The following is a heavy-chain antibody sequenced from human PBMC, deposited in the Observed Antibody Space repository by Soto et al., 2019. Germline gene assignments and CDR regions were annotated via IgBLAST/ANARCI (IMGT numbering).Heavy chain of an antibody. CDR1: GGSISSGGYY. J-gene: IGHJ4*02. Sequence: QVQLQESGPGLVKPSQTLSLTCTVSGGSISSGGYYWSWIRQHPGKGLEWIGYIYYSGSTYYNPALKGRVTVSVERSKNQCSLGLSSVTAADTAVYYCAREPAIGGEGTLVTVAS. V-gene: IGHV4-31*03. CDR2: IYYSGST. CDR3: AREPAI.